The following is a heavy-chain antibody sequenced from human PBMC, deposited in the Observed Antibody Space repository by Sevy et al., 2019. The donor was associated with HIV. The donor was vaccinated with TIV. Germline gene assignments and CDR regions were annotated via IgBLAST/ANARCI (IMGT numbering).Heavy chain of an antibody. CDR2: IYYSGST. CDR1: GGSISSSTYY. D-gene: IGHD3-16*02. Sequence: SETLSLTCTVSGGSISSSTYYWGWIRQPPEKGLEWIGNIYYSGSTYYNPSLGSRVTISVDTSNNQFSLRLSSVTAADTAVYFCARQVAARNMITSGGVIVPWSRGTYLSDSWGQGTPVTVSS. CDR3: ARQVAARNMITSGGVIVPWSRGTYLSDS. J-gene: IGHJ4*02. V-gene: IGHV4-39*01.